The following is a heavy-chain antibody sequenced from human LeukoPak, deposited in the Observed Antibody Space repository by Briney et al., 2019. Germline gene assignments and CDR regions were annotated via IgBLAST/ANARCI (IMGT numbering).Heavy chain of an antibody. V-gene: IGHV3-48*01. CDR1: GFTFSSCS. J-gene: IGHJ4*02. CDR3: TRDPHALDY. CDR2: ITRSSSPI. Sequence: GGSLILSCAASGFTFSSCSMNRVRQAPGKGLEWVAYITRSSSPIYYADPVKGRFTISRDNVENSLHLQMNSLRAEDTAMYYCTRDPHALDYWGQGTLDTVSS.